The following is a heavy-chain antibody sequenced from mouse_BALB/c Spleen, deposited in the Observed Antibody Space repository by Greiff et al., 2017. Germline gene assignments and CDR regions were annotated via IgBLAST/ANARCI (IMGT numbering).Heavy chain of an antibody. V-gene: IGHV1-63*02. CDR2: IYPGGGYT. CDR1: GYTFTNYW. J-gene: IGHJ4*01. CDR3: ARKITTVPPYAMDY. Sequence: VQLQQSGAELVRPGTSVKISCKASGYTFTNYWLGWVKQRPGHGLEWIGDIYPGGGYTNYNEKFKGKATLTADTSSSTAYMQLSSLTSEDSAVYFCARKITTVPPYAMDYWGQGTSVTVSS. D-gene: IGHD1-1*01.